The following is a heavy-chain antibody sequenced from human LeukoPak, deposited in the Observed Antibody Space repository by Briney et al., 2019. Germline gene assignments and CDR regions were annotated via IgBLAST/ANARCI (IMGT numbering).Heavy chain of an antibody. CDR1: GFTFSSYA. J-gene: IGHJ4*02. V-gene: IGHV3-30*04. D-gene: IGHD2-15*01. CDR3: ARDLRDGSFDH. CDR2: ISYDGSNK. Sequence: GGSLRLSCAASGFTFSSYAMHWVRQAPGKGLEWVAVISYDGSNKYYADSVKGRFTISRDNSKNTLYLQMNSLRAEDTAVYYRARDLRDGSFDHWGQGTLVIVSS.